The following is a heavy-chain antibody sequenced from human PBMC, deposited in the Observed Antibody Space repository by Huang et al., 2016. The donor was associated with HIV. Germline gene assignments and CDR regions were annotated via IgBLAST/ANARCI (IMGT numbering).Heavy chain of an antibody. D-gene: IGHD2-8*01. J-gene: IGHJ4*02. V-gene: IGHV3-9*01. CDR2: IGGNSGDM. Sequence: VQLVESGGGLVQPGWSLSLSCAASGFAFSQYAVHWVRQSPGKGVEWVSGIGGNSGDMAYADAGRGRFVISRDNAKKSLYLKMNGLRLEDTALYFCVIMDDYFDYWGQGVLVGVSS. CDR3: VIMDDYFDY. CDR1: GFAFSQYA.